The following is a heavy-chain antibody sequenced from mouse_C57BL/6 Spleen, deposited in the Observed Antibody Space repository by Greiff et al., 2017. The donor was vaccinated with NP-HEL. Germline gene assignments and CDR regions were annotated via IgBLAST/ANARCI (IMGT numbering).Heavy chain of an antibody. D-gene: IGHD1-1*01. Sequence: EVQLQQSGPELVKPGASVKISCKASGYTFTDYYMNWVKQSHGKSLEWIGDINPNNGGTSYNQKFKGKATLTVDKSSSTAYMELRSLTSEDSAVYYCARSNYGSSPYYFDYWGQGTTLTVSS. V-gene: IGHV1-26*01. CDR3: ARSNYGSSPYYFDY. J-gene: IGHJ2*01. CDR2: INPNNGGT. CDR1: GYTFTDYY.